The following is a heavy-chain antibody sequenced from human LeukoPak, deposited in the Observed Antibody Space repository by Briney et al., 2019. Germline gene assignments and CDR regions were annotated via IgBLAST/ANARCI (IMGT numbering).Heavy chain of an antibody. CDR2: ISYSGST. D-gene: IGHD4-17*01. V-gene: IGHV4-59*01. Sequence: PSETLSLTCTVSGGSISSYYWSWIRQPPGKGLEWIACISYSGSTKYNPSLKSRVTISVDTSKNQLSLKLSSVTAADTAVYYCARGGGFGDVYFDYWGQGTLVTVSS. CDR3: ARGGGFGDVYFDY. J-gene: IGHJ4*02. CDR1: GGSISSYY.